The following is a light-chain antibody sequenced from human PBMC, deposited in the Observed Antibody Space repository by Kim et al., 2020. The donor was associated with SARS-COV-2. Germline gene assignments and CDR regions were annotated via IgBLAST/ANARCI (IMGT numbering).Light chain of an antibody. CDR3: HQYNNWPRFT. CDR2: GAS. Sequence: EIVMTQSPATLSVSPGERATLSCRASQSVSSNLAWYQQRPGQAPRLLIYGASTRATDIPARFSGSGSGTEFTLTISSLQSEDFAVYYCHQYNNWPRFTFGPGTKVDIK. CDR1: QSVSSN. J-gene: IGKJ3*01. V-gene: IGKV3-15*01.